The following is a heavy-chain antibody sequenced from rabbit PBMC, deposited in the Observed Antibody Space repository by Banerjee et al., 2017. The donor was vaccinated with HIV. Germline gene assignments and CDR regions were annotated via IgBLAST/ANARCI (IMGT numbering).Heavy chain of an antibody. CDR3: ARDYGYYSYGFSL. J-gene: IGHJ3*01. Sequence: QEQLEESGGDLVQPEGSLTLTCTASGFSFSGYWICWVRQAPGKGLEWIACIYTGSSGSTYYASWAKGRFTISKTSSTTVTLQMTSLTAADTATYFCARDYGYYSYGFSLWGQGTL. CDR2: IYTGSSGST. CDR1: GFSFSGYW. V-gene: IGHV1S45*01. D-gene: IGHD6-1*01.